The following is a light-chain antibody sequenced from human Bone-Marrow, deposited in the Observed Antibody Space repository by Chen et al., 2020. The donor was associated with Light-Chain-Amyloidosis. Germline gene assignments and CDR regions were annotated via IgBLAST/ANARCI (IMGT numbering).Light chain of an antibody. CDR2: EDD. J-gene: IGLJ3*02. CDR3: QSYQGSSQGV. Sequence: NFMLTKPHSVSESPGKTVIISCTRSSGSIATNYVQWYQQRPGSSPTTVIYEDDQRPSGVPDRFSGSIDRSSNSASLTLSGLKTEDEADYYCQSYQGSSQGVFGGGTKLTVL. CDR1: SGSIATNY. V-gene: IGLV6-57*01.